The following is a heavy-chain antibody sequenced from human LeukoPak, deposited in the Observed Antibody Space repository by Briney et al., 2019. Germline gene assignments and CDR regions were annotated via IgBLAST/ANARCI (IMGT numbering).Heavy chain of an antibody. V-gene: IGHV3-74*01. J-gene: IGHJ4*02. Sequence: PGGSLRLSCAASGFTFRSYWMHWVRQAPGKGLVWVSRINTDGSSTSYADSIKGRFTISRDNAKNTLYLQMNSLRAEDTAVYYCAKEGGYCSSTNCYKYFDYWGQGTLVTVSS. D-gene: IGHD2-2*01. CDR2: INTDGSST. CDR1: GFTFRSYW. CDR3: AKEGGYCSSTNCYKYFDY.